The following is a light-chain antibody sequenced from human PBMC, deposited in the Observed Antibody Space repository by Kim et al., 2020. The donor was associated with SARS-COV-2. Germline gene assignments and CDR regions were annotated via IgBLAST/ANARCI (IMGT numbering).Light chain of an antibody. CDR1: KLRSHY. J-gene: IGLJ1*01. Sequence: TGRTTSKGDKLRSHYGNCERKNQRKAPVVVIYDKNNRPSGTPDRFAGSNAGTTASLTTTGAQAADEADYYCASRDRDSTGNNYVFGSGTKVTVL. CDR2: DKN. CDR3: ASRDRDSTGNNYV. V-gene: IGLV3-19*01.